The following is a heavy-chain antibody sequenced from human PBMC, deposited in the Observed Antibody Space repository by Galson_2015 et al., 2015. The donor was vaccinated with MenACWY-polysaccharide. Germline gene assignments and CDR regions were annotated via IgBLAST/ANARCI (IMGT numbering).Heavy chain of an antibody. CDR1: GGSISSGDYY. CDR3: GRDASGYFKVDY. V-gene: IGHV4-30-4*01. D-gene: IGHD3-3*01. J-gene: IGHJ4*02. CDR2: IYYRGST. Sequence: TLSLTCTVSGGSISSGDYYWTWIRQPPGQGLEWIGYIYYRGSTYYNPSLESRITISVDTSKNQFSLRLSSVTAADTAVYFCGRDASGYFKVDYWGQGTLVTVSS.